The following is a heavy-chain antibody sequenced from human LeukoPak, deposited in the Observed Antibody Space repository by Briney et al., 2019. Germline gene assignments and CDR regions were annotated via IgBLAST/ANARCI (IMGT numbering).Heavy chain of an antibody. V-gene: IGHV3-21*01. CDR3: AREDRNYDILTGYYQYYFDY. J-gene: IGHJ4*02. D-gene: IGHD3-9*01. Sequence: GGSLRLSCAASGFTFSSYSMNWARQAPGKGLEWVSSISSSSSYIYYADSVKGRFIISRDNAKNSLYLQMNSLRAEDTAVYYCAREDRNYDILTGYYQYYFDYWGQGTLVTVSS. CDR2: ISSSSSYI. CDR1: GFTFSSYS.